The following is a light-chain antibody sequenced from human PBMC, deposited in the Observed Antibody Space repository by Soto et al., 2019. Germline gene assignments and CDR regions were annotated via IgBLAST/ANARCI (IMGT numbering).Light chain of an antibody. Sequence: DIPMTQSPSTLSASVGDRVTITCRASQSITNWLAWYQQKPGKAPKLLIYDVSNLGTGVPANFSGSGSGTEFTLTISSLQPDDSATYYCQQYAGSPWTFGQGTKLEIK. J-gene: IGKJ2*02. CDR2: DVS. CDR3: QQYAGSPWT. CDR1: QSITNW. V-gene: IGKV1-5*01.